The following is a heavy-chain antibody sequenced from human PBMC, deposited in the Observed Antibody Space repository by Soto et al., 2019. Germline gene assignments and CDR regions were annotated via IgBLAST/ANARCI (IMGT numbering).Heavy chain of an antibody. CDR2: IYYSGST. J-gene: IGHJ4*02. CDR3: ARGTYYYGSGTFYVFDY. V-gene: IGHV4-31*03. D-gene: IGHD3-10*01. Sequence: SETLSLTCTVSGGSISSGGYYWTWIRQHPGKGLEWIGYIYYSGSTYYDPSLRSRVTISVDTSKNQFSLELSSVTAADTAVYYCARGTYYYGSGTFYVFDYWGQGTLVTVSS. CDR1: GGSISSGGYY.